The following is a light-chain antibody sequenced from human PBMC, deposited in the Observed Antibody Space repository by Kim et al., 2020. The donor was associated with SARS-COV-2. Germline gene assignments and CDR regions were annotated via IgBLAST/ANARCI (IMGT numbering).Light chain of an antibody. V-gene: IGKV1-5*03. CDR2: LAS. Sequence: ASVGDRFTITCRASQSISNWLAWYQQRPGKAPKLLIYLASSLESGVPSRFSGSGSGTEFTLTISSLQPDDFATYYCQQYKLFSTFGGGTKVDIK. J-gene: IGKJ4*01. CDR1: QSISNW. CDR3: QQYKLFST.